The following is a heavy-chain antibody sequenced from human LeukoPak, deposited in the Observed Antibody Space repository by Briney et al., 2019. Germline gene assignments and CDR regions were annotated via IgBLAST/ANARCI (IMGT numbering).Heavy chain of an antibody. CDR2: ISYDGSNK. Sequence: GRSLRLSCAASGFTFSSYGIHWVRQAPGKGLEWAAVISYDGSNKYYVDSVKGRFTISRDNSKNTLYLQMNSLRDEDTAVYYCAKDRGEQWLVTSFDYWGQGTLVTVSS. D-gene: IGHD6-19*01. V-gene: IGHV3-30*18. CDR3: AKDRGEQWLVTSFDY. J-gene: IGHJ4*02. CDR1: GFTFSSYG.